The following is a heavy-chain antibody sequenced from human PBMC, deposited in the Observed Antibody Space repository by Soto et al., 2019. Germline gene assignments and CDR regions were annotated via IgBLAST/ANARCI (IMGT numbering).Heavy chain of an antibody. J-gene: IGHJ6*02. CDR3: ARDVGEIAALYAMDV. D-gene: IGHD6-13*01. V-gene: IGHV3-21*01. CDR1: GFTFSSYS. CDR2: VSHSSTYI. Sequence: VQLVESGGGLVKPGGSLRLSCAASGFTFSSYSMNWVRQAPGKGLEWVSSVSHSSTYIYYADSVRGRFTISRDNAKNSLYLQMNNLRAEDTAVYYCARDVGEIAALYAMDVWGQGTTVTVSS.